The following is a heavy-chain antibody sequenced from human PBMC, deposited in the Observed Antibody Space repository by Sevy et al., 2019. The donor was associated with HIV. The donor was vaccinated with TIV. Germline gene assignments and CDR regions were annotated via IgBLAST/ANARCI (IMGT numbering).Heavy chain of an antibody. V-gene: IGHV4-34*01. CDR1: GGSFSAYY. J-gene: IGHJ3*02. D-gene: IGHD6-19*01. CDR3: ARVYSSAPHFDI. Sequence: SETLSLTCGVSGGSFSAYYWSWIRQPPGKGLEWIGEINRSGSTNYNPSLKSRVTISVDPSKKQFSLNLSSVTAADTAVYYCARVYSSAPHFDIWGQGTMVTVSS. CDR2: INRSGST.